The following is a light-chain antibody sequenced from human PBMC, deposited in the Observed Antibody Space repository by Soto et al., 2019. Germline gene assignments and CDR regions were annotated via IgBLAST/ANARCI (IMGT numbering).Light chain of an antibody. J-gene: IGKJ1*01. CDR1: QSVLYSSNNKNY. Sequence: DIVMTQSPDSLAVSLGERATINCKSSQSVLYSSNNKNYLAWYQQKPGQPPKLLIYWASTRESGVPDRFSGSGSGTECTLTISSLQAADVAVYYCQQYYSTPWTFGQGTKVEIK. CDR2: WAS. V-gene: IGKV4-1*01. CDR3: QQYYSTPWT.